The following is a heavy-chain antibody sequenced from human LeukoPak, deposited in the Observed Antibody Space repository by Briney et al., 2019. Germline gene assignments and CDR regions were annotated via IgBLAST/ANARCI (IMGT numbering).Heavy chain of an antibody. CDR3: ARVGPWVAVVFDY. V-gene: IGHV3-7*01. CDR2: IKQDGSEK. D-gene: IGHD6-19*01. Sequence: GGSLRLSCAASGFTFSSYWMGWVRQAPGKGLEWVANIKQDGSEKYYVDSVKGRFTISRDNAKNSLYLQMNSLRAEDTAVYYCARVGPWVAVVFDYWGQGTLVTVSS. CDR1: GFTFSSYW. J-gene: IGHJ4*02.